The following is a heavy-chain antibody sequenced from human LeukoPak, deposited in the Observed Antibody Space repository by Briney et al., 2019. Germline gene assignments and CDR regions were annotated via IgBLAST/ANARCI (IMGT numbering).Heavy chain of an antibody. CDR2: FDPEDGET. V-gene: IGHV1-24*01. J-gene: IGHJ5*02. CDR1: GYTLTALS. D-gene: IGHD7-27*01. CDR3: ATVSRDLGWFDP. Sequence: ASVKVSCKVSGYTLTALSMHWVRQAPGKGREWRGGFDPEDGETIYAQKFQGRVTMTEDTSTDTAYMELSSLRSEDTAVYYCATVSRDLGWFDPWGQGTLVTVSS.